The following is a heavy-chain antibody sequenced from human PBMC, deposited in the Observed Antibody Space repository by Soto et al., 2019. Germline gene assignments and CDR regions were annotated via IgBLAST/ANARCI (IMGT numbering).Heavy chain of an antibody. J-gene: IGHJ4*02. CDR2: IIPISGTT. CDR1: GGTYRNYA. Sequence: QVHLVQSGAEVKKPGSSVRVSCKASGGTYRNYAVNWVRQAPGQGLEWMGGIIPISGTTNYAQKFQGRVTISAVVATSTDYMELMRLRSEDTAVDFCARDEGDDSSGYYDVNYWGQGTLVTVSS. CDR3: ARDEGDDSSGYYDVNY. D-gene: IGHD3-22*01. V-gene: IGHV1-69*01.